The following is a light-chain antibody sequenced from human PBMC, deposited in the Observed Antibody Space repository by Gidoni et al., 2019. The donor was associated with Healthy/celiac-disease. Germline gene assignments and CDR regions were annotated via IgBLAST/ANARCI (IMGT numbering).Light chain of an antibody. CDR1: QSLLHSNGYNY. J-gene: IGKJ1*01. Sequence: DIVMTQSPLSLHVTPGEPASISCRSSQSLLHSNGYNYLDWYLQNPGQSPQLLIYLGSNRASGVPDRCSGSGSGTDFTLKISRVEAEDVGVYYCMQALQTPRTFGQGTKVEIK. CDR3: MQALQTPRT. V-gene: IGKV2-28*01. CDR2: LGS.